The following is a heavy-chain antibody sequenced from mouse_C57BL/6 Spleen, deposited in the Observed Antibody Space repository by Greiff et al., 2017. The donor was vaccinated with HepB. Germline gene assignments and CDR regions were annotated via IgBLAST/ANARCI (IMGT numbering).Heavy chain of an antibody. CDR1: GYTFTSYW. CDR2: IDPSDSYT. Sequence: QVQLKQPGAELVMPGASVKLSCKASGYTFTSYWMHWVKQRPGQGLEWIGEIDPSDSYTNYNQKFKGKSTLTVDKSSSTAYMQLSSLTSEDSAVYYCAVQAWFAYWGQGTLVTVSA. V-gene: IGHV1-69*01. CDR3: AVQAWFAY. J-gene: IGHJ3*01.